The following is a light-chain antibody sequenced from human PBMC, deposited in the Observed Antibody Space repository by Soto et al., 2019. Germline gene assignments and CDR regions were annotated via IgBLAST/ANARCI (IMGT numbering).Light chain of an antibody. CDR1: QDISSR. Sequence: DIQMTQSPSSVSASVGDRVTITCRARQDISSRLAWFQQKPGKAPTLLIFTASNLGSGVPSRFSRSGSGRDLPLSISSLQPEDFESDYCPQGNSFPLTFGGGTKV. CDR2: TAS. CDR3: PQGNSFPLT. V-gene: IGKV1-12*01. J-gene: IGKJ4*01.